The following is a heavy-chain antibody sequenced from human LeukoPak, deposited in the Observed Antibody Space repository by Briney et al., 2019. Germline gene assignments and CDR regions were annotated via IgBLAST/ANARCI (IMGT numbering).Heavy chain of an antibody. Sequence: PGGSLRLSCAASGFPLSSYAMSWVRQAPGKGLEWVSTISGSGGSTYYADSVKGRFTISRDNSKNTLYLQVNNLRADDTAVYYCARDVYSYYYMDVWGKGTTVTVSS. J-gene: IGHJ6*03. D-gene: IGHD2-21*01. CDR1: GFPLSSYA. CDR2: ISGSGGST. V-gene: IGHV3-23*01. CDR3: ARDVYSYYYMDV.